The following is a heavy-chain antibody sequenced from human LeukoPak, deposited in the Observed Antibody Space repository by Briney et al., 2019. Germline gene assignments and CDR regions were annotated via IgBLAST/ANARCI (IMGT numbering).Heavy chain of an antibody. J-gene: IGHJ4*02. V-gene: IGHV3-11*01. CDR3: ARVRRGGDSPYFDY. CDR2: ISRQGDTI. D-gene: IGHD2-21*02. CDR1: GFAFTDYF. Sequence: GGSLRLSCAASGFAFTDYFLGWIRQAPGKGLDWVSHISRQGDTIEYADSVKGRFIISRDNAKNSLYLQMNLLRVEDTAVYFCARVRRGGDSPYFDYWGQGALLTVSS.